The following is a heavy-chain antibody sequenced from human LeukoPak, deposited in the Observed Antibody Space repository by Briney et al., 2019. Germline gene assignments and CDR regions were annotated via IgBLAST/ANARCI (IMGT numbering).Heavy chain of an antibody. CDR3: ARDLAGYSYGGYYYYGMDV. CDR2: INPSGGST. CDR1: GGTFSSYA. J-gene: IGHJ6*02. V-gene: IGHV1-46*01. Sequence: ASVKVSCKASGGTFSSYAISWVRQAPGQGLEWVGIINPSGGSTSYAQKFQGRVTMTRDTSTSTVYMELSSLRSEDTAVYYCARDLAGYSYGGYYYYGMDVWGQGTTVTVSS. D-gene: IGHD5-18*01.